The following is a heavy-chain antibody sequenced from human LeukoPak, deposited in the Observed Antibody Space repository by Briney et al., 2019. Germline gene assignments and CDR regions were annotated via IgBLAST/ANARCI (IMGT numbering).Heavy chain of an antibody. CDR3: ARMIKSYAFDI. J-gene: IGHJ3*02. V-gene: IGHV4-39*07. CDR2: IYYSGST. Sequence: SETLSLTCTVSGGSISSSSYYWGWIRQPPGKGLEWIGSIYYSGSTYYNPSLKSRVTISVDTSKNQFSLKLSSVTAADTAVYYCARMIKSYAFDIWGQGTMVTVSS. D-gene: IGHD3-16*01. CDR1: GGSISSSSYY.